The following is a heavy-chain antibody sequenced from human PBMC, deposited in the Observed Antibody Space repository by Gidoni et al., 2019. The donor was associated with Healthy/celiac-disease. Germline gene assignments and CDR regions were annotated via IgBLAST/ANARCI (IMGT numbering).Heavy chain of an antibody. J-gene: IGHJ2*01. D-gene: IGHD4-17*01. CDR2: ISYDGSNK. CDR1: GFPFSSYA. CDR3: ARDRDDYGDYAGWYFDL. V-gene: IGHV3-30-3*01. Sequence: QVQLVESGGGVVQPGRSLRLSCAASGFPFSSYAMHWVRQAPGKGLEWVAVISYDGSNKYYADSVKGRFTISRDNSKNTLYLQMNSLRAEDTAVYYCARDRDDYGDYAGWYFDLWGRGTLVTVSS.